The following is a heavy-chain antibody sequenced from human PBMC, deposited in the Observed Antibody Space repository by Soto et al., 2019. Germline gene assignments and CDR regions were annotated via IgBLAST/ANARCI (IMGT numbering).Heavy chain of an antibody. D-gene: IGHD5-12*01. CDR2: IKQDGSKK. Sequence: QPGGSLRLSCAASGFTFSTYWMNWVRQAPGKGLEWVADIKQDGSKKSYVDSVKGRFTISRDNAKNSLYLQMNSLRAEDTAVYYCAKVSGYDADDALDIWGQGTMVTVSS. CDR1: GFTFSTYW. J-gene: IGHJ3*02. V-gene: IGHV3-7*03. CDR3: AKVSGYDADDALDI.